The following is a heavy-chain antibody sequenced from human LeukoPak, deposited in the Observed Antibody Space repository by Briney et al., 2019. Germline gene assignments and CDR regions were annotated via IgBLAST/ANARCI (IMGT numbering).Heavy chain of an antibody. CDR3: AKDGAIVVVLYYFDY. V-gene: IGHV3-64*01. J-gene: IGHJ4*02. CDR2: ISSNGGST. Sequence: GGSLRLSCAASGFTFSSYAMHWVRQAPGKGLEYVSAISSNGGSTYYANSVKGRFTISRDNSKNTLYLQMNSLRAEDTAVYYCAKDGAIVVVLYYFDYWGQGTLVTVSS. CDR1: GFTFSSYA. D-gene: IGHD3-22*01.